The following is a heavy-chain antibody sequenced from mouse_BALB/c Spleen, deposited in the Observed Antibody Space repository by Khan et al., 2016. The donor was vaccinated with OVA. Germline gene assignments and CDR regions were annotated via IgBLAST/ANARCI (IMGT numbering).Heavy chain of an antibody. V-gene: IGHV1-26*01. Sequence: EVQLQESGPDLVKPGASVKISCKASGYSFTVYYMTWVKQSHGKSLEWIGRVNPNNGDTNYNQNFKGKAILTVAKSSNTAYMELRSLTSEDSAVFYCARGYEFFPYWGQGTLVTVSA. D-gene: IGHD2-12*01. CDR2: VNPNNGDT. CDR3: ARGYEFFPY. CDR1: GYSFTVYY. J-gene: IGHJ3*01.